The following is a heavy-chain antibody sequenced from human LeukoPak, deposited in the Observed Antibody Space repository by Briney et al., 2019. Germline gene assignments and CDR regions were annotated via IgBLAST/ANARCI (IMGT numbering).Heavy chain of an antibody. J-gene: IGHJ6*04. Sequence: SQTLSLTCTVSGGSISSGSYYWSWVRQPAGKGLEWIGRIYASGSTDYNPSLKSRVTISLDTSKNQFSLKLNSVTAADTAVYYCARKGDVWGKGTTVTVSS. CDR1: GGSISSGSYY. CDR2: IYASGST. V-gene: IGHV4-61*02. CDR3: ARKGDV.